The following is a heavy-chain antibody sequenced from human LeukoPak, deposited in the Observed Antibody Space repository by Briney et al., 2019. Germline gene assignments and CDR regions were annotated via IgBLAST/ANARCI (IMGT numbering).Heavy chain of an antibody. D-gene: IGHD2-15*01. Sequence: SETLSLTCAVYGGSLSDYYSSWIRQSPAKGLGCIGYIYYTWSTNYNPSLKSRVTISVDTSKNQFSLKLSSVTAADTAVYYCARQGDGGWSYFDYWGQGTLVTVSS. CDR2: IYYTWST. J-gene: IGHJ4*02. CDR3: ARQGDGGWSYFDY. CDR1: GGSLSDYY. V-gene: IGHV4-59*08.